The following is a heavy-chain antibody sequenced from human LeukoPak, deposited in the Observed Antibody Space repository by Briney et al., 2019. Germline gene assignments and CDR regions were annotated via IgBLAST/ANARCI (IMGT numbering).Heavy chain of an antibody. CDR3: VRDPAAYYYDSTFDY. CDR2: ISSNGGTT. D-gene: IGHD3-22*01. V-gene: IGHV3-64D*09. CDR1: GFTFSTYA. J-gene: IGHJ4*02. Sequence: PGGSLRLSCAASGFTFSTYAMHWVRQAPGKGLELVAAISSNGGTTYHADSVEGRFAISRDNSKNTLFLQMTFLRIEDTAVYYCVRDPAAYYYDSTFDYWGQGTLVTVSA.